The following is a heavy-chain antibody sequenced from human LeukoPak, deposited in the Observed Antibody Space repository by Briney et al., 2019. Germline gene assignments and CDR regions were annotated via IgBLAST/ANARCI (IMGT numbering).Heavy chain of an antibody. CDR3: ARGRVAARPDSWFDP. CDR1: GGTFSSYA. D-gene: IGHD6-6*01. Sequence: ASVKVSCKASGGTFSSYAISWVRQAPGQGLEWMGWMNPNSGNTGYAQKFQGRVTITRNTSISTAYMELSSLRSEDTAVYYCARGRVAARPDSWFDPWGQGTLVTVSS. CDR2: MNPNSGNT. V-gene: IGHV1-8*03. J-gene: IGHJ5*02.